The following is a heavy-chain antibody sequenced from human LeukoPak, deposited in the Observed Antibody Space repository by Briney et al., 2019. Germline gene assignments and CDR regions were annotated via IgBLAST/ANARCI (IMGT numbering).Heavy chain of an antibody. CDR3: ARHSRSGYSDYESAFDI. D-gene: IGHD5-12*01. Sequence: SETLSLTCTVSGGSISSSSFYWDWVRQPPGKGLEWIGTIFYSGSTYYNPSLKSRITISVDTSKNQFSLKLSSVTAADTAVYYCARHSRSGYSDYESAFDIWGQGTMVIVSS. J-gene: IGHJ3*02. CDR1: GGSISSSSFY. V-gene: IGHV4-39*01. CDR2: IFYSGST.